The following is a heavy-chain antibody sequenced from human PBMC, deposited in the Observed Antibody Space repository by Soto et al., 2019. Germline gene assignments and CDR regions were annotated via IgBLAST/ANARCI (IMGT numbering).Heavy chain of an antibody. J-gene: IGHJ4*02. D-gene: IGHD2-2*01. CDR2: IKQDGSEK. V-gene: IGHV3-7*01. Sequence: SGGSLRLSCAASGFTFSCYWMSWVRQAPGKGLEWVANIKQDGSEKYYVDSVKGRFTISRDNAKKSLYLQMNSLRAEDTAVYYCARGEYQLPSYWGQGTLVTVSS. CDR3: ARGEYQLPSY. CDR1: GFTFSCYW.